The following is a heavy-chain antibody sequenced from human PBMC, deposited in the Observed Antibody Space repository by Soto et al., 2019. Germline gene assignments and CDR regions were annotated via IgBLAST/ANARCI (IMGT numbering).Heavy chain of an antibody. D-gene: IGHD4-4*01. Sequence: PGESLKISCKGSGYSFTSYWISWVRQMPGKGLEWMGRIDPSDSYTNYSPSFQGHVTISADKSISTAYLQWSSLKASDTAMYYCARHSPDYSNPLRYYYYYGMDVWGQETTVTVSS. V-gene: IGHV5-10-1*01. CDR2: IDPSDSYT. CDR3: ARHSPDYSNPLRYYYYYGMDV. J-gene: IGHJ6*02. CDR1: GYSFTSYW.